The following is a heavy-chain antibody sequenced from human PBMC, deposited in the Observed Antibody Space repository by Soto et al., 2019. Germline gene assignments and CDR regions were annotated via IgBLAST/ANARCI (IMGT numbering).Heavy chain of an antibody. J-gene: IGHJ6*03. V-gene: IGHV4-59*02. D-gene: IGHD2-21*01. CDR1: GDSVTSHY. CDR3: ARGLVMYYYYMDV. Sequence: SETLSLTCSFSGDSVTSHYFTWIRQSPEKGLEWIGYMHYTGFSHYNPSLKSRLTISVDTSKNQFSLQLSSVTVADTAVYYCARGLVMYYYYMDVWGKGTTVTVSS. CDR2: MHYTGFS.